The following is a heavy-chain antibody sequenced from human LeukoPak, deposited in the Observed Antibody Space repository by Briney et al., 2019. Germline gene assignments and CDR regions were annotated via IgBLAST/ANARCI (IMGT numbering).Heavy chain of an antibody. J-gene: IGHJ5*02. V-gene: IGHV3-7*01. CDR2: INPDGGDK. D-gene: IGHD2-2*01. Sequence: PGGSLRLSCVVSGFTVSSYWMSWLRQAPGKGLEWVAHINPDGGDKFYVDSVKGRFTISRDNAKNSLYLQMNSLRAEDTAVYHCATWCSSICTHNTWGQGTLVTVSS. CDR1: GFTVSSYW. CDR3: ATWCSSICTHNT.